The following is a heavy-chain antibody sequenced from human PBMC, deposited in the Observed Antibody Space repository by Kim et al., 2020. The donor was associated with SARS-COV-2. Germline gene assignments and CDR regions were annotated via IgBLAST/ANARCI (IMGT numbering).Heavy chain of an antibody. CDR2: IIPIFGTA. J-gene: IGHJ4*02. D-gene: IGHD2-2*01. CDR1: GGTFSSYA. V-gene: IGHV1-69*13. CDR3: ARCPGYCSSTSCLYFDY. Sequence: SVKVSCKASGGTFSSYAISWVRQAPGQGLEWMGGIIPIFGTANYAQKFQGRVTITADESTSTAYMELSSLRSEDTAVYYCARCPGYCSSTSCLYFDYWGQGTLVTVSS.